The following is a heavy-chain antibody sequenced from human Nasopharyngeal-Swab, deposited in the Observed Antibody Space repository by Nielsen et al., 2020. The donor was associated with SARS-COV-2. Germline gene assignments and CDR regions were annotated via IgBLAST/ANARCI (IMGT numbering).Heavy chain of an antibody. V-gene: IGHV1-46*01. J-gene: IGHJ6*02. CDR3: ARDPTLAVETETTYYYYCMDV. Sequence: WVRQAPGQGLEWMGIINPSGGSTSYAQKFQGRVTMTRDTSTSTVYMELSSLRSEDTAVYYCARDPTLAVETETTYYYYCMDVWGQGTTVTVSS. D-gene: IGHD6-19*01. CDR2: INPSGGST.